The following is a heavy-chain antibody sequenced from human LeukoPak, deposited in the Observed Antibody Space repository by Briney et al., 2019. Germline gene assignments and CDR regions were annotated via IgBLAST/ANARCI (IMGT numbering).Heavy chain of an antibody. D-gene: IGHD3-9*01. V-gene: IGHV5-51*01. CDR1: GYSFTSYW. CDR3: ARHYGESPSILTGYKDYYYYYYGMDV. J-gene: IGHJ6*02. CDR2: IYPGDSDT. Sequence: GESLKISCKGSGYSFTSYWIGWVRQMPGKGLEWMGIIYPGDSDTRYSPSFQGQVTISADKSISTAYLQWSSLKASDTAMYYCARHYGESPSILTGYKDYYYYYYGMDVWGQGTTVTVSS.